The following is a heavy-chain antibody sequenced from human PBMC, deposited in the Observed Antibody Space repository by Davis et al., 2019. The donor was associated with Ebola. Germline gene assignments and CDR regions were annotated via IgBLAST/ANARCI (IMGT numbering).Heavy chain of an antibody. Sequence: ASVKVSCKASGYTFTTYGISWVRQAPGQGLEWMGWISAYYGTTNYAQSLQGRITLTRDTSTSAVYMELNSLRSDDTAFYYCARDRGNNWIDPWGQGTLVTVSS. CDR3: ARDRGNNWIDP. CDR1: GYTFTTYG. J-gene: IGHJ5*02. CDR2: ISAYYGTT. V-gene: IGHV1-18*01.